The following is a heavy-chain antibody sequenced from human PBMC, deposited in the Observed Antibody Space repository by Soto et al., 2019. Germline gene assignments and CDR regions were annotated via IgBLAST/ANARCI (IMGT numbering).Heavy chain of an antibody. Sequence: EVQLVESGGGLVQPGGSLRLSCAASGFTFSSYDMHWVRQGTGKGLEWVSAIGTAGDTYYPGSVKGRFTISRENPKNSLYLQMNSLRAGDTAVYYCARRAMLSPAFDIWGQGTMVTVSS. V-gene: IGHV3-13*04. J-gene: IGHJ3*02. D-gene: IGHD3-10*02. CDR2: IGTAGDT. CDR1: GFTFSSYD. CDR3: ARRAMLSPAFDI.